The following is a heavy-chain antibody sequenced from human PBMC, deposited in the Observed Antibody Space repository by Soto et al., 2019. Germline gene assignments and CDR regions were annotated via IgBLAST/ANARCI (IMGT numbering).Heavy chain of an antibody. CDR3: ARAVSEYFDY. Sequence: SVKVSCKASAYTFTQYAIHWVLQAPGRGLEWLGGVIPIFGTANYSQKFQGRVTITGDESTTTAYMELSSLRSEDTAVYYCARAVSEYFDYWGQGILVTVSS. V-gene: IGHV1-69*13. CDR2: VIPIFGTA. J-gene: IGHJ4*02. CDR1: AYTFTQYA.